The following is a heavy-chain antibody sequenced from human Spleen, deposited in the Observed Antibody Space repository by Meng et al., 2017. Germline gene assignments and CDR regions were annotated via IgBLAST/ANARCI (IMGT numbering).Heavy chain of an antibody. CDR1: GFMFSSNW. CDR3: SGHIDY. D-gene: IGHD2-15*01. V-gene: IGHV3-7*03. CDR2: IKHDGSVK. J-gene: IGHJ4*02. Sequence: GGSLRLSCAASGFMFSSNWMTWVRQAPGKGLEWVANIKHDGSVKNYVDSVKGRFTISRDNAKNSLYLQMNSLKTEDTAVYYCSGHIDYWGQGTLVTVSS.